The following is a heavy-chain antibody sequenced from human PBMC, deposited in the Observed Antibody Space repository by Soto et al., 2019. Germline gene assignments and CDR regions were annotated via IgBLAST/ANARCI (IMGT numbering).Heavy chain of an antibody. CDR3: ARDETDGDYYGMDV. V-gene: IGHV4-30-4*01. D-gene: IGHD2-8*01. Sequence: LSLTCTVSGGSISSGYYYWSWIRQPPGKGLEWIGYIYYSGSTYYNPSLKSRVTISVDTSKNQFSLKLSSVTAADTAVYYCARDETDGDYYGMDVWGQGTTVTVSS. CDR1: GGSISSGYYY. J-gene: IGHJ6*02. CDR2: IYYSGST.